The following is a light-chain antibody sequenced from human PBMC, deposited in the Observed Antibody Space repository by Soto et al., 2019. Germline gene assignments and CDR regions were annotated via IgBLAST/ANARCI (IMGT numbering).Light chain of an antibody. CDR2: EVS. V-gene: IGLV2-14*01. CDR3: SSYTSISTRL. Sequence: QSALTQPASVSGSPGQSITISCTGTSSDVGGYNYVSWYQQHPGKAPKLMIYEVSNRPSGVSNRFSGSKSGNTASLTISGLQAEDEADYYCSSYTSISTRLFGGGTKLTVL. J-gene: IGLJ3*02. CDR1: SSDVGGYNY.